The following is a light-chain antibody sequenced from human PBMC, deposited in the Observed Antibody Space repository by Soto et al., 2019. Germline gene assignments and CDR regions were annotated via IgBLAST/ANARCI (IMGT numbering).Light chain of an antibody. CDR2: EVF. J-gene: IGLJ2*01. Sequence: QSVLTQPPSASGSPGQSVTISCTGTSSDVGAYNSVSWYQQHPGKAPKLIIYEVFKRPSGVPDRFSGSKSGNTASLTVSGLQAEDEADYFCSSYAVTKGVFGGGTQLTVL. CDR1: SSDVGAYNS. CDR3: SSYAVTKGV. V-gene: IGLV2-8*01.